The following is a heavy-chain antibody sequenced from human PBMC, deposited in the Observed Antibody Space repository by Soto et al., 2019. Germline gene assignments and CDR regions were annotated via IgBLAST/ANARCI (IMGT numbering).Heavy chain of an antibody. CDR2: INAGNGDT. CDR3: ARAISGYVT. Sequence: QVQLVQSGPEMKKPGASVKLSCKASGITYNTYAIHWVRQAPGQGLEWMGWINAGNGDTRSSQNFQGRVTLTRDTSASTVYMDLDSLKSEDTGVYYCARAISGYVTWGQGTLVTVSS. CDR1: GITYNTYA. V-gene: IGHV1-3*01. J-gene: IGHJ4*02. D-gene: IGHD5-12*01.